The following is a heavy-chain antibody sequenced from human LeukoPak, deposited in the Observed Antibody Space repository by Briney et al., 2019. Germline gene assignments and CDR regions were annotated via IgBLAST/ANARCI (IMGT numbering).Heavy chain of an antibody. CDR2: IYYSGST. CDR1: GGSISSYY. Sequence: SETLSLTCTVSGGSISSYYWSWIRQPPGKGLEWIGYIYYSGSTNYNPSLKSRVTISVDTSKNQFSLKLSSVTAADTAVYYSAGSKGNWFDPWGQGTLVTVSS. V-gene: IGHV4-59*01. CDR3: AGSKGNWFDP. J-gene: IGHJ5*02.